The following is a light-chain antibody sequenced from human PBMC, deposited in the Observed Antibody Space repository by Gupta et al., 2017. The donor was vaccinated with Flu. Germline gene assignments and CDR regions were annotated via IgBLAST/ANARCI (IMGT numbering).Light chain of an antibody. V-gene: IGKV3D-7*01. CDR1: ASHSGSI. Sequence: ATASLSAWAWAIVFSRGSASHSGSILYWYQQKAGRAPRSLLYGASSVAAGVPARFSSSGSWRDFSLTISSLQPEDFADYFCHQYETTPHTFGQGTKVAIK. CDR3: HQYETTPHT. J-gene: IGKJ1*01. CDR2: GAS.